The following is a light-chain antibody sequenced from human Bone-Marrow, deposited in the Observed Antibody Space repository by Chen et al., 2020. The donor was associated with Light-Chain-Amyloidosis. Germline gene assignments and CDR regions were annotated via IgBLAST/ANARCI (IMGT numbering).Light chain of an antibody. CDR3: QQYGTSPLT. J-gene: IGKJ4*01. CDR2: GSS. CDR1: QTISSNY. V-gene: IGKV3-20*01. Sequence: EIVLTQSPGTLSLSPGEGANLSCRTSQTISSNYLTWYQQKFGQAPRLLIYGSSSRATGIPDRCTGSGSGKDFTLTINRLEPEDFAMYYCQQYGTSPLTFGGGTKVEIK.